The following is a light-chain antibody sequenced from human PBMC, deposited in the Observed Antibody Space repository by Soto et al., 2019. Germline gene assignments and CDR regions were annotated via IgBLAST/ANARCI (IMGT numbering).Light chain of an antibody. J-gene: IGLJ3*02. V-gene: IGLV2-14*01. CDR1: SSDVGGYNY. CDR2: EIS. Sequence: QSALTQPASVSGSPGQSITISCTGTSSDVGGYNYVSWYQQHPGKAPKLLIYEISNRPSGVSDRFSGSKSGNTASLTISGLQAEDEADYYCHSYTSSITLVFGGGTKVTVL. CDR3: HSYTSSITLV.